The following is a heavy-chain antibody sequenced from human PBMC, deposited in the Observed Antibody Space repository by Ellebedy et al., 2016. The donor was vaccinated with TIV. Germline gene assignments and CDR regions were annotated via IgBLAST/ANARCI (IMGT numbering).Heavy chain of an antibody. V-gene: IGHV3-30*03. CDR3: ARDLSPTGLRGYFHY. J-gene: IGHJ1*01. CDR1: GFTFSTYW. Sequence: GESLKISCAASGFTFSTYWMGWVRQAPGKGLEWVALISNDVRNKYYVDSVKGRFTISRDNFHNTLYLQMDSLRAEDTAVYYCARDLSPTGLRGYFHYWGQGTLVTVSS. CDR2: ISNDVRNK. D-gene: IGHD3-10*01.